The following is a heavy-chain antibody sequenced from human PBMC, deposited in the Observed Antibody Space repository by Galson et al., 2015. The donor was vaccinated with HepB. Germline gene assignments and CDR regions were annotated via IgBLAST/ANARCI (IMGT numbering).Heavy chain of an antibody. CDR2: ISAYNGNT. CDR1: GYTFTSYG. J-gene: IGHJ4*02. Sequence: SVKVSCKASGYTFTSYGISWVRQAPGQGLEWMGWISAYNGNTNYAQKLQGRVTMTTDTSTSTAYMELRSLRSDDTAVYYCARDRGSRTQSLYTPYYWGQGTLVTVSS. V-gene: IGHV1-18*01. CDR3: ARDRGSRTQSLYTPYY. D-gene: IGHD3-10*01.